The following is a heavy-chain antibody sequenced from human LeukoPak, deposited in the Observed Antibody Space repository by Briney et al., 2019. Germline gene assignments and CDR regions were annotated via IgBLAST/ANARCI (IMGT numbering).Heavy chain of an antibody. J-gene: IGHJ4*02. D-gene: IGHD6-13*01. V-gene: IGHV3-21*01. CDR1: GFTFSSYS. CDR3: AGGLMIAAAGTVDY. CDR2: ISSSSSYI. Sequence: GGSLRLSCAASGFTFSSYSMNWVRQAPGKGLEWVSSISSSSSYIYYADSVKGRFTISRDNAKNSLYLQMNSLRAEDTAVYYCAGGLMIAAAGTVDYWGQGTLVTVSS.